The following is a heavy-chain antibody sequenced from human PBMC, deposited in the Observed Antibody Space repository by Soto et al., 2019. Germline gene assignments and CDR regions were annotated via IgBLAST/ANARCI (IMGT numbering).Heavy chain of an antibody. D-gene: IGHD6-13*01. CDR1: GGSISSSSYY. CDR2: IYYSGST. V-gene: IGHV4-39*01. Sequence: ETLSLTCTVSGGSISSSSYYWGWIRQPPGKGLEWIGSIYYSGSTYYNPSLKSRVTISVDTSKNQFSLKLSSVTAADTAVYYCARLVRIAAAGYDYWGQGTLVTVSS. J-gene: IGHJ4*02. CDR3: ARLVRIAAAGYDY.